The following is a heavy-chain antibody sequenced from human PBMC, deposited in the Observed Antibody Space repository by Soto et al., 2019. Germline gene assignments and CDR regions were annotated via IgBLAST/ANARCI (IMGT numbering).Heavy chain of an antibody. CDR1: GGTFSSYA. V-gene: IGHV1-69*01. Sequence: QVRLVQSGAEVKKPGSSVKVSCKASGGTFSSYAISWVRQAPGQGLEWMGGIIPIFGTANYAQKFQGRVTITADESTSTADMELSSLRSEDTAVYYCARDSGDIVVVVAAKKDYYYYGMDVWGQGTTVTVSS. CDR3: ARDSGDIVVVVAAKKDYYYYGMDV. J-gene: IGHJ6*02. CDR2: IIPIFGTA. D-gene: IGHD2-15*01.